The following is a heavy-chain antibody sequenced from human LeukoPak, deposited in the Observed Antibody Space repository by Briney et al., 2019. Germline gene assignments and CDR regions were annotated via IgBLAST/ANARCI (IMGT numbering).Heavy chain of an antibody. Sequence: PGGSLRLSCAASGFTFSSYAMSWVRQAPGKGLVWVSRISSDGSSTSYADSVKGRFTISRDNAKNTLYLQMNSLRAEDTAVYYCARGGDFWSDYSLYYFDYWGQGTLVTVSS. D-gene: IGHD3-3*01. V-gene: IGHV3-74*01. CDR2: ISSDGSST. CDR1: GFTFSSYA. CDR3: ARGGDFWSDYSLYYFDY. J-gene: IGHJ4*02.